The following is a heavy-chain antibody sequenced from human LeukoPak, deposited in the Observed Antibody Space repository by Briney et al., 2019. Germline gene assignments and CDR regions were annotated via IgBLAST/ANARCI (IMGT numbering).Heavy chain of an antibody. CDR3: ARDLYPGY. CDR1: EFTFSSYE. V-gene: IGHV3-48*03. D-gene: IGHD3-16*01. CDR2: ISSSSSTI. Sequence: GGSLRLSCAASEFTFSSYEMNWVRQAPGKGLEWVSYISSSSSTIHYADSVKGRFTISRDNAKNSLCLQMNSLRAEDTAVYYCARDLYPGYWGQGTLVTVSS. J-gene: IGHJ4*02.